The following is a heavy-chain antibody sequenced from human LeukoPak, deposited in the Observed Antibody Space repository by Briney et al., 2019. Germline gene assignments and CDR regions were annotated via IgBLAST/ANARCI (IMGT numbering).Heavy chain of an antibody. CDR2: MNPNSGNT. CDR3: ARGRVRDILTGYYLGYDY. V-gene: IGHV1-8*01. CDR1: RYTFTSYD. J-gene: IGHJ4*02. Sequence: ASVKVSCKASRYTFTSYDINWVRQATGQGLEWMGWMNPNSGNTGFAQKFQGRVTMPRNTSISTAYMELCSLRSEDTAVYYCARGRVRDILTGYYLGYDYWGQGTLVTVSS. D-gene: IGHD3-9*01.